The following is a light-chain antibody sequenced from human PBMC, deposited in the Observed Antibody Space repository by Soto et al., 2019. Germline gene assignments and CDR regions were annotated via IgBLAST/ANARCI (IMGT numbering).Light chain of an antibody. CDR2: NNT. Sequence: QSVLTQPPSVSGAPGQRVTISCTGSNSNIGADYEVHWYQQFPGTAPKLLISNNTNRPSGVPDRFSGSKSGASASLAITGLQAEDEADYYCQSYDSRLSGSVFGTGTKLTVL. CDR1: NSNIGADYE. V-gene: IGLV1-40*01. CDR3: QSYDSRLSGSV. J-gene: IGLJ1*01.